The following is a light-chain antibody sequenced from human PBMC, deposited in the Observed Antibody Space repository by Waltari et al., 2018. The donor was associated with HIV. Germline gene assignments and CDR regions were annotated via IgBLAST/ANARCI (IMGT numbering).Light chain of an antibody. CDR1: QSISTY. Sequence: MGTITCRASQSISTYLNWYQHKPGKAPKLLIYAASILQSGVPSRFSGSGSGTDFTLTISSLQPEDFATYYCQQSYNSPFTFGPGTKVDIK. CDR3: QQSYNSPFT. V-gene: IGKV1-39*01. CDR2: AAS. J-gene: IGKJ3*01.